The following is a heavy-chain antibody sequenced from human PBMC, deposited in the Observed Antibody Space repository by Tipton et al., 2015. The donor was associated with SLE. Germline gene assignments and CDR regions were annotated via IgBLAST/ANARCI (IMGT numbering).Heavy chain of an antibody. Sequence: SLRLSCAASGFTFDDYAMHWVRQAPGKGLEWISDISWDSGRIGYADSVKGRFTISRDNAKNSLYLQMNSLRAEDTALYYCAKAGYYYDSSGYYRGHDAFDVWGQGTMVTVSS. CDR2: ISWDSGRI. J-gene: IGHJ3*01. V-gene: IGHV3-9*01. CDR3: AKAGYYYDSSGYYRGHDAFDV. D-gene: IGHD3-22*01. CDR1: GFTFDDYA.